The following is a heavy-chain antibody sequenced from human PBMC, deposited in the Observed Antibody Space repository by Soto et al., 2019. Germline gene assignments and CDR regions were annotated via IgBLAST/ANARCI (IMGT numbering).Heavy chain of an antibody. CDR3: ARGPGYYFDY. Sequence: TGGSLRLSCGASEFIFKSYSMIWVRQAPGKGLEYVSAISSNGGSTYYANSVKGRFTISRDNSKNTLYLQMGSLRAEDMAVYYCARGPGYYFDYWGQGTLVTVSS. CDR2: ISSNGGST. V-gene: IGHV3-64*01. CDR1: EFIFKSYS. J-gene: IGHJ4*02.